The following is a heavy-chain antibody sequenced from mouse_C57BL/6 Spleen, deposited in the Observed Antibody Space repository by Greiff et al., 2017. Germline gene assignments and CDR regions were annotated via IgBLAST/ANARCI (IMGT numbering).Heavy chain of an antibody. D-gene: IGHD1-1*01. CDR3: ERGYYYGSSYDAMDY. CDR2: INPYNGDT. CDR1: GYSFTGYF. V-gene: IGHV1-20*01. J-gene: IGHJ4*01. Sequence: EVQLQQSGPELVKPGDSVKISCKASGYSFTGYFMNWVMQSHGKSLEWIGRINPYNGDTFYNQKFKGKATLTVDKSSSTAHMELLSLTSEDSAVYYCERGYYYGSSYDAMDYWGQGTSVTVSS.